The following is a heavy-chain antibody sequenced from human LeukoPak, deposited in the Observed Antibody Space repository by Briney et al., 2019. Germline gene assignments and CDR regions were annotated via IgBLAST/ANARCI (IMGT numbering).Heavy chain of an antibody. J-gene: IGHJ5*02. D-gene: IGHD1-26*01. CDR3: ARGGGSYLNWFDP. Sequence: GGSLRISCAASGFTFSSYSMKWVRQAPGKGLEWVSSISSSSSYIYYADSVKGRFTISRDNAKNSLYLQMNSLRAEDTAVYYCARGGGSYLNWFDPWGQGTLVTVSS. V-gene: IGHV3-21*01. CDR2: ISSSSSYI. CDR1: GFTFSSYS.